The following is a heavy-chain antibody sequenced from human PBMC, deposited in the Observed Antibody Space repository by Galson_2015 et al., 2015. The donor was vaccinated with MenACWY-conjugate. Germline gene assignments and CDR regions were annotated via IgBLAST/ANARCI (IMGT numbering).Heavy chain of an antibody. D-gene: IGHD6-13*01. CDR1: GFTFSNYA. Sequence: SLRLSCAASGFTFSNYAMSWVRQAPGKGLEWVSTISDSGDTTYFADSVRGRFTVSRDNSKNTLYLHINSLRAEDTAVFYCAKGFYRGPVGNAFDIWCQGTMVTVSS. J-gene: IGHJ3*02. CDR3: AKGFYRGPVGNAFDI. CDR2: ISDSGDTT. V-gene: IGHV3-23*01.